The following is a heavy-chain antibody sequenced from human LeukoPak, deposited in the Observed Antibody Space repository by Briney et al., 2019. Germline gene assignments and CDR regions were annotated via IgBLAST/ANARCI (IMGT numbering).Heavy chain of an antibody. J-gene: IGHJ4*02. V-gene: IGHV1-24*01. D-gene: IGHD2-21*01. CDR1: GYTLTELS. Sequence: ASVKVSCKVSGYTLTELSMHWVRQAPGKGLEWMGGLDPEDGETIYAQKFQGRVTMTEDTSTDTAYMELSSLRSEDTAVYYCATAYCGGDCYSRYYFDYWGQGTLVTVSS. CDR3: ATAYCGGDCYSRYYFDY. CDR2: LDPEDGET.